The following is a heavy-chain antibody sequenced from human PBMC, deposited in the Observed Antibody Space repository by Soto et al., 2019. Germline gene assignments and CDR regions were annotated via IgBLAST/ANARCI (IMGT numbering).Heavy chain of an antibody. CDR3: ARDGMTTGDT. Sequence: SETLSLTCIVSGVSVTSYTWSWVRQPANKGLEWIGRVFSSVSATYNPSLKSRVSISMDTAENRISLKLDSVNAADAGVYFCARDGMTTGDTWGPASLVT. CDR2: VFSSVSA. J-gene: IGHJ4*02. D-gene: IGHD2-21*02. V-gene: IGHV4-4*07. CDR1: GVSVTSYT.